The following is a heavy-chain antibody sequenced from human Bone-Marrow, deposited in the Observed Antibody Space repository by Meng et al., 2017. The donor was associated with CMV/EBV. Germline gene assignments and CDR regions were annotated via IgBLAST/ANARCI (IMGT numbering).Heavy chain of an antibody. CDR2: IYHGGST. J-gene: IGHJ4*02. D-gene: IGHD3-10*01. CDR1: GYSISSGYY. V-gene: IGHV4-38-2*02. CDR3: ARTSPSYYTAYYFDY. Sequence: SETLSLTCTVSGYSISSGYYWGWVRQPPGKGLEWIGSIYHGGSTYYKPSLKSRVTISIDTSRDQFSLKLTSVTAADTAVYYCARTSPSYYTAYYFDYWGQGTLVTVYS.